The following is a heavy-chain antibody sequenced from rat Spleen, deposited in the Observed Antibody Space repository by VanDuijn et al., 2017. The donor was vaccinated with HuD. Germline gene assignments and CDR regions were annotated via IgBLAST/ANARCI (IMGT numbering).Heavy chain of an antibody. Sequence: EVQLQESGPGLVKPSQSLSLTCSVTAYSITSSYGWSWIRKFPGNKLEWMGYINSAGSTNYNPSLKSRISITRDTSKNQFFLQINSVTTEDTATYYCAKTTVAYYYVMDAWGPGASVTVSS. CDR3: AKTTVAYYYVMDA. D-gene: IGHD1-11*01. J-gene: IGHJ4*01. CDR1: AYSITSSYG. V-gene: IGHV3-3*01. CDR2: INSAGST.